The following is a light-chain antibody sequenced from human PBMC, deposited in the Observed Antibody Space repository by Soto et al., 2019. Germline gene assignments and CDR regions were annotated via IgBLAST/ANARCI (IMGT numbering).Light chain of an antibody. CDR1: QSVSSY. CDR3: QQRSSWLT. J-gene: IGKJ4*01. CDR2: DAS. Sequence: EIVLTQSPATLSLSPGERATLSCRASQSVSSYLAWYQQKPGQAPRLLIYDASKMATGIPARFSGSGSGTDFTLTISSLEPEDFAIYYCQQRSSWLTFGGGTEVEI. V-gene: IGKV3-11*01.